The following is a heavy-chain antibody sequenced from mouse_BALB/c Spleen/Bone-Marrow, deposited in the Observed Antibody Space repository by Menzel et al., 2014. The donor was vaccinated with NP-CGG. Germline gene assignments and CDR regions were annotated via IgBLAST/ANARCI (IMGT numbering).Heavy chain of an antibody. CDR1: GFDFRRYW. Sequence: EVKLMESGGGLVQPGGSLKLSCAASGFDFRRYWMSWVRQAPGKGLEWIGEINPDSSTINYTPSLKDKFIISRDNAKNTLYLQMTKVRSGDTALYYCARLNYYGNLFVWGAGTTVTVSS. D-gene: IGHD1-1*01. V-gene: IGHV4-1*02. CDR2: INPDSSTI. CDR3: ARLNYYGNLFV. J-gene: IGHJ1*01.